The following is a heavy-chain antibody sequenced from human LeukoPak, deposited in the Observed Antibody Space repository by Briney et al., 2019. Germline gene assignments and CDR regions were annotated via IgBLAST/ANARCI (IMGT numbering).Heavy chain of an antibody. D-gene: IGHD6-19*01. CDR1: GFTFNTYE. CDR2: IIVSGSTM. CDR3: ARVGYTSGRYYFDY. J-gene: IGHJ4*02. V-gene: IGHV3-48*03. Sequence: QTGGSLRLSCVASGFTFNTYEMIWVRQAPGKGLEWVACIIVSGSTMYYADSVKGRFTISRDNAKNSLYLQMNSLRAEDTAIYYCARVGYTSGRYYFDYWGQGTLVTVSS.